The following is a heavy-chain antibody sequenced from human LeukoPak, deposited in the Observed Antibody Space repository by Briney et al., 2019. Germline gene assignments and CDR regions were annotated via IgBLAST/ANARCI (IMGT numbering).Heavy chain of an antibody. CDR3: ARQTRDGSGSRGYSFDF. CDR2: IYPGDSDT. J-gene: IGHJ4*02. CDR1: GYIFTSNW. D-gene: IGHD3-10*01. Sequence: GESLKISCQGSGYIFTSNWIGWLRQMPGKGLQGMGIIYPGDSDTRYSPSFEGQVTISADKSTSTAYLQWNSLKASGTAMYYCARQTRDGSGSRGYSFDFWGQGTLVTVSS. V-gene: IGHV5-51*01.